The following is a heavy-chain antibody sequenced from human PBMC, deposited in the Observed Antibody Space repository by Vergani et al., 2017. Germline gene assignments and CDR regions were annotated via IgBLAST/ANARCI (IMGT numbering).Heavy chain of an antibody. CDR2: IYYSGGT. J-gene: IGHJ5*02. V-gene: IGHV4-39*01. CDR3: ARHSTVEWLVKLGWIDP. CDR1: GASIRSSNYY. Sequence: QLQLQESGPGLVKPSATLSLTCSVSGASIRSSNYYWGWIRQPPGKGLEWIASIYYSGGTYYNPSLKSRVTISVDTSKNQFSLKLSSVTAADTAVYVCARHSTVEWLVKLGWIDPWGQGILVTVSS. D-gene: IGHD6-19*01.